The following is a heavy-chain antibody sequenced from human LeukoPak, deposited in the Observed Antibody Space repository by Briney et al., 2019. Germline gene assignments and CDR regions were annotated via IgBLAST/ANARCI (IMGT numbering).Heavy chain of an antibody. CDR1: GFTFSSYN. D-gene: IGHD2-21*02. J-gene: IGHJ4*02. CDR2: ISSSSSSI. Sequence: GGSLRLSCSASGFTFSSYNMNWVRQAPGKGLEWVSYISSSSSSINYADSVKGRFTISRDNSKNTVDLQMNSLRAEDTAVYFCAKDKDTPATAQPQRGYFESWGQGTLVTVSS. CDR3: AKDKDTPATAQPQRGYFES. V-gene: IGHV3-48*01.